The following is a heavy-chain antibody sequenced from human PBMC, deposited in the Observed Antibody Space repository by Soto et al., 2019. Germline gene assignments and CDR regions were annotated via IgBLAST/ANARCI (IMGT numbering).Heavy chain of an antibody. CDR3: AKGVSVYDSSGPLDY. J-gene: IGHJ4*02. D-gene: IGHD3-22*01. Sequence: GGSLRLSCAASGFTFSSYAMSWVRQAPGKGLEWVSAISGSGGSTYYADSVKGRFTISRDNSKNTLYLQMNSLRAEDTAVYYCAKGVSVYDSSGPLDYWGQGTLVTVSS. CDR1: GFTFSSYA. CDR2: ISGSGGST. V-gene: IGHV3-23*01.